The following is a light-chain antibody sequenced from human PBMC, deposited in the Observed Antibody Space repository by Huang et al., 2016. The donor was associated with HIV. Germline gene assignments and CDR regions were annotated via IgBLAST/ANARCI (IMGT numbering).Light chain of an antibody. CDR2: LAS. V-gene: IGKV1-5*03. J-gene: IGKJ2*01. Sequence: DIQMTQSPSTLSASVGDRVTITCRASQSVTTRLAWYQQKPGKAPSLLIYLASRLESGVPSRFSGSGSGTEFTLTIHSLQPDDFATYHCQQYDGYPYTFGQGTKLEIK. CDR3: QQYDGYPYT. CDR1: QSVTTR.